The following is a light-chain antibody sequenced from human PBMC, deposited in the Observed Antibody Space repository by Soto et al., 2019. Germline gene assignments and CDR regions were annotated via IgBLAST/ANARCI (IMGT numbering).Light chain of an antibody. J-gene: IGKJ3*01. CDR2: AAS. CDR1: QSISSY. V-gene: IGKV1-39*01. CDR3: QQSYSSPRFT. Sequence: DIQMTQSPSSLSASVGDRVTITCRASQSISSYLNWYQQKPGKAPKLLIYAASSLQSGVPSRFSGSGSGTDFTLTISSLQPEDFATYYCQQSYSSPRFTFGPGTTVDIK.